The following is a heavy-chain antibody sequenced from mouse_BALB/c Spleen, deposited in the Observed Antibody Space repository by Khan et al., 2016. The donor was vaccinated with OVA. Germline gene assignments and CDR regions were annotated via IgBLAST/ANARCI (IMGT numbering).Heavy chain of an antibody. J-gene: IGHJ3*01. CDR1: GFTFSTYG. V-gene: IGHV5-6*01. CDR3: TRRADDYDREGFAD. Sequence: EVELVESGGDLVKPGGSLKLSCAASGFTFSTYGMSWVRQAPDKRLEWVATVSTGGSYTYYPDSVTGRFTISRDDAKNTLCLQMSGLRSEETAMVYCTRRADDYDREGFADWGQGTLVTVSA. D-gene: IGHD1-1*01. CDR2: VSTGGSYT.